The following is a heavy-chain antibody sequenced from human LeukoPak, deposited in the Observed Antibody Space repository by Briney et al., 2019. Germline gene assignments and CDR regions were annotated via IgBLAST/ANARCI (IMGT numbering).Heavy chain of an antibody. CDR2: ISHDGRQK. CDR3: ARGGRGNYYFIFY. CDR1: GFDLRSYS. Sequence: PGGSLRLSCAASGFDLRSYSMHWVRQAPRKGLEWVAVISHDGRQKNYADSVQGRFTISRDNSQKTRNLQINSLRDEETAVFFFARGGRGNYYFIFYWGQGTQVTVSS. J-gene: IGHJ4*02. V-gene: IGHV3-30*04. D-gene: IGHD2/OR15-2a*01.